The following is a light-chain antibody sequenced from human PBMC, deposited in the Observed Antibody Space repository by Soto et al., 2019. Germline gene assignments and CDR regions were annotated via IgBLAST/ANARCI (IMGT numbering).Light chain of an antibody. CDR2: DVN. V-gene: IGLV2-11*01. CDR1: SSDVGSYKY. CDR3: CSYAGSYTWV. J-gene: IGLJ3*02. Sequence: QSALTQPRSVSGSPGQSVTISCTGTSSDVGSYKYVSWYQQHPGKAPKLMIYDVNKRPLGAPDRFSGSKSGNTASLPISGLQAEDESDYYCCSYAGSYTWVFVGVTKQTVL.